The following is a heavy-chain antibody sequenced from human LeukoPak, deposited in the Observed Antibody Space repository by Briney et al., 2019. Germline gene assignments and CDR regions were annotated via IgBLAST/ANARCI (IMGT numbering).Heavy chain of an antibody. Sequence: GGSLRLSCAASGFTFSSYSMNWVRQAPGKGLEWVSSISTSSSYIYSADSVKGRFTISGDNAKNSLYLQMNSLRAEDTAVYYRARDSTLYDSSGDAFDIWGQGTMVTVSS. CDR2: ISTSSSYI. J-gene: IGHJ3*02. D-gene: IGHD3-22*01. V-gene: IGHV3-21*01. CDR3: ARDSTLYDSSGDAFDI. CDR1: GFTFSSYS.